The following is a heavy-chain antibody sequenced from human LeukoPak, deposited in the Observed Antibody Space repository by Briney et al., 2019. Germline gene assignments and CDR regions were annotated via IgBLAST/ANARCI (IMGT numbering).Heavy chain of an antibody. CDR2: IKQDGSEK. Sequence: PGGSLRLSCAASGFTFSSYWMSWVRQAPGKGLEWVANIKQDGSEKYYLDSVKGRFTISRDIAKNSLYLYMNSLRAEDTAVYYCVRAIRYSSSWHFDYWGQGTLVTVSS. CDR3: VRAIRYSSSWHFDY. D-gene: IGHD6-13*01. CDR1: GFTFSSYW. J-gene: IGHJ4*02. V-gene: IGHV3-7*01.